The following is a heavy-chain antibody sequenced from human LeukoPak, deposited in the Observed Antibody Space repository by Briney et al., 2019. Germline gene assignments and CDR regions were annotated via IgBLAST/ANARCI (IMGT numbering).Heavy chain of an antibody. Sequence: SETLSLTCTVSGGSISSSSYYWGWIRQPPGKGLEWIGSIYYSGSTYYNPSLKSRVTISVDTSKNQFSLKLSSVTAADTAVYYCASLGNELTGYLYYYYMDVWGKGTTVTISS. J-gene: IGHJ6*03. D-gene: IGHD3-9*01. CDR3: ASLGNELTGYLYYYYMDV. CDR2: IYYSGST. V-gene: IGHV4-39*07. CDR1: GGSISSSSYY.